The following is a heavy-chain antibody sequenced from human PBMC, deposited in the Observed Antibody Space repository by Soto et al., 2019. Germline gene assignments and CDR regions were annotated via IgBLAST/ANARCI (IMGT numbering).Heavy chain of an antibody. CDR3: ARGIGYDILTGYYIKYFDY. J-gene: IGHJ4*02. V-gene: IGHV1-18*01. Sequence: QVQLVQSGAEVKKPGASVKVSCKASAYTFTSYGISWVRQAPGQGLEWMGWISTYNGNTNYAQKFQGRVTMTTDTSTSTAYMELRSLRSDDTAVYYCARGIGYDILTGYYIKYFDYWGQGTRVTVSS. CDR2: ISTYNGNT. D-gene: IGHD3-9*01. CDR1: AYTFTSYG.